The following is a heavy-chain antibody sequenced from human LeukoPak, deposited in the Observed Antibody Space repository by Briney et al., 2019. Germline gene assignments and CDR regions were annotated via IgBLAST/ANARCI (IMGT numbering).Heavy chain of an antibody. CDR1: GFTVSNDY. Sequence: GGSLRLSCAASGFTVSNDYMAWVRQAPGKGLEWVSAISGSGGSTYYADSVKGRFTISRDNSKNTLYLQMNSLRAEDTAVYYCATSGMVWGQGTLVTVSS. V-gene: IGHV3-23*01. CDR3: ATSGMV. D-gene: IGHD3-10*01. CDR2: ISGSGGST. J-gene: IGHJ4*02.